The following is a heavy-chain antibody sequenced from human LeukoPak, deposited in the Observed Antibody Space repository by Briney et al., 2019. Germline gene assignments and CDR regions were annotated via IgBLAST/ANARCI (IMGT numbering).Heavy chain of an antibody. Sequence: SETLSLTCTVSGGSISSSSYYWGWIRQPPGKGLEWIGSIYYSGSTNYNPSLKSRVTISVDTSKNQFSLKLSSVTAADTAVYYCARSSSSWYGWFDPWGQGTLVTVSS. V-gene: IGHV4-39*07. D-gene: IGHD6-13*01. CDR3: ARSSSSWYGWFDP. CDR2: IYYSGST. CDR1: GGSISSSSYY. J-gene: IGHJ5*02.